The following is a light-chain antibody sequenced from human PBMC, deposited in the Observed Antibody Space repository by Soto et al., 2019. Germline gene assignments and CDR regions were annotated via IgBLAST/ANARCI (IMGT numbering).Light chain of an antibody. Sequence: AIQLTQSPFSLSASVGERVTITCRASQSISSALAWFRQKPGKAPNLLIYDASTLEGGVPSRFSGSGSGTDFTLTISSLQPEDFATYYCQQFHIYPLTFGGGTKVEI. CDR3: QQFHIYPLT. J-gene: IGKJ4*01. CDR1: QSISSA. V-gene: IGKV1-13*02. CDR2: DAS.